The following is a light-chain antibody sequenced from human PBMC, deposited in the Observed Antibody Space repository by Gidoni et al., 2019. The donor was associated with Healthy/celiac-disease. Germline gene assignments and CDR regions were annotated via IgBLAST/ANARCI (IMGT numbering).Light chain of an antibody. CDR1: QGISSY. V-gene: IGKV1-9*01. CDR3: QQLNSYPS. Sequence: DIQLTQSPSFLSASVGDRVTITCRASQGISSYLAWYQQKPGKAPKLLIYAASTLQSGVPSRFSGSGSGTEFTLTISSLQPEDFATYYGQQLNSYPSFGPXTKVDIK. CDR2: AAS. J-gene: IGKJ3*01.